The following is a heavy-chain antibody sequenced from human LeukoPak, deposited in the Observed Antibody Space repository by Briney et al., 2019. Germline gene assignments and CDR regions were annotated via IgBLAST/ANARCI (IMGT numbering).Heavy chain of an antibody. CDR1: GGSISSYY. V-gene: IGHV4-59*01. Sequence: KASETLSLTCTVSGGSISSYYWSWIRQPPGKGLEWIGYIYYSGSTTYNPSLKSRVTISVDTSKNQFSLKLSSVTAADTAVYYCARDSSTTSWPNFDYWGQGTLVTVSS. CDR2: IYYSGST. D-gene: IGHD2-2*01. J-gene: IGHJ4*02. CDR3: ARDSSTTSWPNFDY.